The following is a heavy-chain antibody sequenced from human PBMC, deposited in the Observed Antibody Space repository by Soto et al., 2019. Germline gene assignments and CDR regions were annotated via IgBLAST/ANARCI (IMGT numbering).Heavy chain of an antibody. V-gene: IGHV1-69*13. J-gene: IGHJ4*02. Sequence: ASVKVSCKASGGTFSSYAISWVRQAPGQGLEWMGGIIPIFGTANYAQKFQGRVTITADESTSTAYMELSSLRSEDTAVYYCASVEWAIGGPYFDYWGQGTLVTVSS. CDR3: ASVEWAIGGPYFDY. D-gene: IGHD2-15*01. CDR2: IIPIFGTA. CDR1: GGTFSSYA.